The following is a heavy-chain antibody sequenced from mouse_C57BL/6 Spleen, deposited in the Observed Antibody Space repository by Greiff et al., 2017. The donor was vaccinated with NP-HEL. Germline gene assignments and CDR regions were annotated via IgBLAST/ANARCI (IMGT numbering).Heavy chain of an antibody. CDR3: AIHGISPYYFDY. J-gene: IGHJ2*01. CDR1: GYTFTSYW. Sequence: QVQLKQPGAELVKPGASVKVSCKASGYTFTSYWMHWVKQRPGQGLEWIGRIHPSDSDTNSNQKFKGKATLTVDKSSSTAYMQLSSLTSEDSAVYYCAIHGISPYYFDYWGKGTTLTVSS. D-gene: IGHD1-1*01. V-gene: IGHV1-74*01. CDR2: IHPSDSDT.